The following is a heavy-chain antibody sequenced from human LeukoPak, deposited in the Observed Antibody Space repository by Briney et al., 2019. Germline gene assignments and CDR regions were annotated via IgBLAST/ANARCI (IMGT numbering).Heavy chain of an antibody. D-gene: IGHD2-15*01. CDR3: ARDWENCSGGSCYAAYNWFDP. CDR1: GYTFSSYG. V-gene: IGHV1-18*01. CDR2: ISTYIANA. Sequence: GASVKVSCKASGYTFSSYGISWVRQAPGQGLEWMGWISTYIANANYAQKLQGRVTMTTDTSTSTAYMELRSLRSDDTAVYYCARDWENCSGGSCYAAYNWFDPWGRGTLVTVSP. J-gene: IGHJ5*02.